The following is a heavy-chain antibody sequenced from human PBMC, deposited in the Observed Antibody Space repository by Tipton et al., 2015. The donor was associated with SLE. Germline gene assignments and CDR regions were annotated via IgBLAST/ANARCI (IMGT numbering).Heavy chain of an antibody. Sequence: SLRLSCAASGFTFSSYSMNWVRQAPGKGLEWVSSISSSSYIYYADSLKGRFTISRDNAKNSLYLQMYSLRVEDRAVYYCARGAAADAYDACDIWGQGTMVSVSS. CDR1: GFTFSSYS. D-gene: IGHD3-16*01. J-gene: IGHJ3*02. CDR3: ARGAAADAYDACDI. CDR2: ISSSSYI. V-gene: IGHV3-21*01.